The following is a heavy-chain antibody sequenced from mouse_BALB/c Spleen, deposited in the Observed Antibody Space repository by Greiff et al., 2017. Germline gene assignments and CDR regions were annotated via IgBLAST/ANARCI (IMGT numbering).Heavy chain of an antibody. CDR1: GFTFSSYT. J-gene: IGHJ4*01. D-gene: IGHD3-1*01. CDR2: ISNGGGST. CDR3: ARQDRGYYAMDY. V-gene: IGHV5-12-2*01. Sequence: EVQRVESGGGLVQPGGSLKLSCAASGFTFSSYTMSWVRQTPEKRLEWVAYISNGGGSTYYPDTVKGRFTISRDNAKNTLYLQMSSLKSEDTAMYYCARQDRGYYAMDYWGQGTSVTVSS.